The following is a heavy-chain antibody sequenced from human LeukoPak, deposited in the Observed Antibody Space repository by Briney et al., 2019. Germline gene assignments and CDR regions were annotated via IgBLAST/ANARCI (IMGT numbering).Heavy chain of an antibody. J-gene: IGHJ6*04. CDR2: MNPNGGNT. V-gene: IGHV1-8*01. CDR3: ARADYYDFWSGPTREMDV. D-gene: IGHD3-3*01. CDR1: GYTFTSYD. Sequence: ASVKVSCKASGYTFTSYDINWVRQATGQGLEGRGWMNPNGGNTGYAQKFQGRVTITRNTSISTAYMELSSLRSEDTAVYYCARADYYDFWSGPTREMDVWGKGTTVTVSS.